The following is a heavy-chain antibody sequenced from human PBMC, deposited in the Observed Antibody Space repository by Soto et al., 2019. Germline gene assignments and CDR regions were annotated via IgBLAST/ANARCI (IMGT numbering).Heavy chain of an antibody. V-gene: IGHV4-34*01. Sequence: SETLSLTCAVYGGSFTGYYWSWIRQPPGKGLEWIGEINHRGSTNYNPSLKSRVTISVDTYKKQFSLKLSSVTAADTAVYYCARRSTLQDAYYFDYWGQGTLVTVSS. CDR1: GGSFTGYY. J-gene: IGHJ4*02. CDR2: INHRGST. CDR3: ARRSTLQDAYYFDY. D-gene: IGHD2-15*01.